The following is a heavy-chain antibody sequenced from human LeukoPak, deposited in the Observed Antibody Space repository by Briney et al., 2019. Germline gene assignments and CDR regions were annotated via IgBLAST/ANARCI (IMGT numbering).Heavy chain of an antibody. D-gene: IGHD2-8*01. CDR1: GFTLSSYW. CDR2: IKQDGSEK. J-gene: IGHJ3*02. CDR3: ARGHRMTAQDALDI. V-gene: IGHV3-7*01. Sequence: GGSLRLSCAASGFTLSSYWMSWVRQAPGKGLEWVANIKQDGSEKNYVDSVKGRFTISRDNAKNSLYLQMNSLRAEDTAVYYCARGHRMTAQDALDIWGQGTMVTVSS.